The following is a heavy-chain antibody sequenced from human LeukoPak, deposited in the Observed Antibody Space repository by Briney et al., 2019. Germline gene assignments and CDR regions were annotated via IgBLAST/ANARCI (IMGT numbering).Heavy chain of an antibody. Sequence: SETLSLTCTVSGGSMNSYYWSWIRQPAGKGLEWIGRIYSTGTTNSNPSLKSRVTMSIDTSKNQFSLKLSSVTAADTAVYFCARGSSGYYREDYWGRGTLVTVSS. CDR3: ARGSSGYYREDY. CDR2: IYSTGTT. V-gene: IGHV4-4*07. D-gene: IGHD3-22*01. CDR1: GGSMNSYY. J-gene: IGHJ4*02.